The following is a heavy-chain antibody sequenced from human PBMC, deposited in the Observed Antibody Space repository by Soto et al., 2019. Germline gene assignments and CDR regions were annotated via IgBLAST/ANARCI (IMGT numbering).Heavy chain of an antibody. J-gene: IGHJ4*02. CDR1: GYSFRYYC. CDR3: ARDSSSWSYFDY. V-gene: IGHV1-2*04. D-gene: IGHD6-13*01. Sequence: VSVKVSCKAPGYSFRYYCINWARQATGQGLEWMGWVNTYSGNRNYAQKFEGWVTMTRDTSTSTAYMELRRLRSDDTAVYYCARDSSSWSYFDYWGQGTLVTVSS. CDR2: VNTYSGNR.